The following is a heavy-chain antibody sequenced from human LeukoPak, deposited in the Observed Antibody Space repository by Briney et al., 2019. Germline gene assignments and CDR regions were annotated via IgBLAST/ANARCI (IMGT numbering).Heavy chain of an antibody. CDR2: FDPEDGET. D-gene: IGHD6-19*01. J-gene: IGHJ3*02. CDR1: GYTLSEIS. V-gene: IGHV1-24*01. CDR3: ARAKYNSGWYGAFDI. Sequence: ASVKVSCKASGYTLSEISMQWVRQAPGKGLEWMGGFDPEDGETIYAQKFQGRVTMTEDTSTDTAYMELSSLRFEDTAVYYCARAKYNSGWYGAFDIWGQGTMVTVSS.